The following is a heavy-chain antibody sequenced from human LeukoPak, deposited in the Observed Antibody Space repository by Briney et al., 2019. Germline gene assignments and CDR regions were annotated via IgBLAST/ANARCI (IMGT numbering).Heavy chain of an antibody. J-gene: IGHJ3*01. CDR2: TRKSDNTI. CDR1: GFTFSGHN. Sequence: GGSLRLSCAASGFTFSGHNMGWMRQAPGKGLEWISYTRKSDNTIFYADSVKGRFTISRDNAKYYVYLQMNSLRGEDTAVYYCARRIAGDGSHAFDLWGQGTMVTVSS. V-gene: IGHV3-11*01. D-gene: IGHD6-19*01. CDR3: ARRIAGDGSHAFDL.